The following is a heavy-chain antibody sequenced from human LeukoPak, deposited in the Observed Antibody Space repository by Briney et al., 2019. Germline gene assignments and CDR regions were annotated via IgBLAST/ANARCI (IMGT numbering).Heavy chain of an antibody. D-gene: IGHD3-16*02. V-gene: IGHV1-69*05. CDR2: IIPIFGTT. CDR3: ARLPGYYDYVWGSYRPYYFDY. CDR1: GGTFSSYA. J-gene: IGHJ4*02. Sequence: SVKVSCKASGGTFSSYAISWVRQAPGQGLEWMGGIIPIFGTTNYAQKLQGRVTMTTDTSTSTAYMELRSLRSDDTAVYYCARLPGYYDYVWGSYRPYYFDYWGQGTLVTVSS.